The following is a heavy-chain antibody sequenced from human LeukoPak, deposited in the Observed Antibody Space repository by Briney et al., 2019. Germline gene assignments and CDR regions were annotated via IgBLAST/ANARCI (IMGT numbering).Heavy chain of an antibody. CDR3: ASSAAGTAGYYYMDV. CDR2: IIPIFGTA. J-gene: IGHJ6*03. V-gene: IGHV1-69*05. D-gene: IGHD6-13*01. Sequence: RASVKVSCKASGGTFSSYAISWVRQAPGQGLEWMGGIIPIFGTANYAQKFQGRATITTDESTSTAYMELSSLRSEDTAVYYCASSAAGTAGYYYMDVWGKGTTVTVSS. CDR1: GGTFSSYA.